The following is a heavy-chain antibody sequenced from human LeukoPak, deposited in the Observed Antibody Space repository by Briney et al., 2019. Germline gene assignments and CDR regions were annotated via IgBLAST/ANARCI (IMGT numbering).Heavy chain of an antibody. Sequence: GASVKVSGKASGYTFTRYGISWVRQAPGQGPEWMGWISAYNGNTNYAQKLQGRVTMTTDTSTSTAYMELRSLRSDDTAVYYCARDQLPQLSDYWGQGTLVTVSS. CDR2: ISAYNGNT. J-gene: IGHJ4*02. D-gene: IGHD2-2*01. CDR3: ARDQLPQLSDY. CDR1: GYTFTRYG. V-gene: IGHV1-18*01.